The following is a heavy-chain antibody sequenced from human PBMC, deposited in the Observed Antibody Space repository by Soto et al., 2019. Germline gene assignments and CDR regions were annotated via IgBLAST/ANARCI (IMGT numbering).Heavy chain of an antibody. J-gene: IGHJ6*02. V-gene: IGHV4-4*02. CDR2: IYHDGSS. Sequence: SETLSLTCAVSGGSINTGDSITNGPWWGWVRQPPGKGLEWIGEIYHDGSSNYKTSLKRRVTMSVGKSKNQFSLNLRSVTAADTAIYYCARTFHRSGVGYFHYGMDVWGQGITVNFAS. CDR3: ARTFHRSGVGYFHYGMDV. D-gene: IGHD3-3*01. CDR1: GGSINTGDSITNGPW.